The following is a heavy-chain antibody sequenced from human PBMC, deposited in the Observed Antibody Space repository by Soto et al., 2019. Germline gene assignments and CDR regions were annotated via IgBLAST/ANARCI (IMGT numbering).Heavy chain of an antibody. CDR2: TLFRSRWYN. V-gene: IGHV6-1*01. CDR3: ARDELHYKTPFDS. J-gene: IGHJ4*02. Sequence: SQTLSLTCAISGDSVSSNTAAWNWIRQSPSRGLEWLGRTLFRSRWYNDYAVSVRSRITITPDTSKNQFSLHLNSVTPEDTAVYYCARDELHYKTPFDSWGQGTLVTVSS. D-gene: IGHD3-10*01. CDR1: GDSVSSNTAA.